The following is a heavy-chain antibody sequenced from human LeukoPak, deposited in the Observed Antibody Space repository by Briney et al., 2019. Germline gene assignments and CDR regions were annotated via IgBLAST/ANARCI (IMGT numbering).Heavy chain of an antibody. CDR2: ISSGGSTI. CDR1: GFTFSDYY. D-gene: IGHD3-22*01. V-gene: IGHV3-11*01. J-gene: IGHJ4*02. Sequence: GGSLRLSCAASGFTFSDYYMSWIRQAPGKGLEWVSYISSGGSTIYYADSVKGRFTISRDNAKNSLYLQMNSLTAEDTAVYYCARDRTYYDSSGYYPNYFDYWGQGTLVTVSS. CDR3: ARDRTYYDSSGYYPNYFDY.